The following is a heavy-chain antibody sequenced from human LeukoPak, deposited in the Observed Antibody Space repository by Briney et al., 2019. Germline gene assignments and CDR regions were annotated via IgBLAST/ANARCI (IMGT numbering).Heavy chain of an antibody. Sequence: GESLKISCKGSGYSFTSYWISWVRQMPGKGLEWMGRIDPSDSYTNYSPSFQGHVTISADKSISTAYLQWSSLKVSDTAMYYCASPRGGMVATLDYWGQGTLVTVSS. J-gene: IGHJ4*02. V-gene: IGHV5-10-1*01. CDR3: ASPRGGMVATLDY. CDR1: GYSFTSYW. CDR2: IDPSDSYT. D-gene: IGHD5-12*01.